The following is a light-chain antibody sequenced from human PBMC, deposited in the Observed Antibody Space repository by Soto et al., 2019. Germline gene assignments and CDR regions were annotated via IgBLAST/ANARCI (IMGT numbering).Light chain of an antibody. CDR1: SSDVGGYNY. Sequence: QSALTQPPSASGSPGQSVTISCTGTSSDVGGYNYVSWYQQHPGKAPKLMIYEVSKRPSGVPDRFSGSKSGNTASLTVSGLQAEDEAEYYCSSYAGSNVVFGGGTKVTVL. CDR2: EVS. CDR3: SSYAGSNVV. J-gene: IGLJ2*01. V-gene: IGLV2-8*01.